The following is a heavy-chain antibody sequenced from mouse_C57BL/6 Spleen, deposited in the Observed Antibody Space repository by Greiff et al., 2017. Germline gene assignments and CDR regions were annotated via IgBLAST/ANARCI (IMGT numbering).Heavy chain of an antibody. D-gene: IGHD1-1*01. CDR1: GFNIKGYY. J-gene: IGHJ1*03. CDR3: AVYYYGSSYYWYVDV. CDR2: IDPEDGDT. V-gene: IGHV14-2*01. Sequence: EVQLQQSGAELVKPGASVKLSCTASGFNIKGYYMHWVKQRTEQGLEWIGRIDPEDGDTNYAPKFKGKATITADKSSNTAYLQLSSLTSEDTAVYYCAVYYYGSSYYWYVDVWGTGTTVTVSS.